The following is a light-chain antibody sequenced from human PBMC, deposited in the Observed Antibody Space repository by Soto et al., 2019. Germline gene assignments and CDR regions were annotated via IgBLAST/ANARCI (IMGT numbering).Light chain of an antibody. V-gene: IGKV3-11*01. J-gene: IGKJ5*01. Sequence: VLTQSPVTLSLSPGDRATLSCRASQSVSTYLAWYRQVPGQPPRLLIYDTTNRAAGIXPXXXGSRSGTDFTLTISSVEPEDFALYYCHQRNTFGQGTRLEIK. CDR3: HQRNT. CDR1: QSVSTY. CDR2: DTT.